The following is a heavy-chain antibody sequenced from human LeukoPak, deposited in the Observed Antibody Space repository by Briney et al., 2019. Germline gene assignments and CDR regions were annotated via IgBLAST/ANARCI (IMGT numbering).Heavy chain of an antibody. V-gene: IGHV4-61*01. CDR3: AGIYGDWGGKHPDH. J-gene: IGHJ4*02. Sequence: SETLSLTCTVSDGSVSSGSYYWSWIWQPPGKGLEWIGYIYYSGSTNYNPSLKSRVTISVDTSKNQFSLKLNSVTAADTAVYYCAGIYGDWGGKHPDHWGQGTLVTVSS. CDR1: DGSVSSGSYY. D-gene: IGHD4-17*01. CDR2: IYYSGST.